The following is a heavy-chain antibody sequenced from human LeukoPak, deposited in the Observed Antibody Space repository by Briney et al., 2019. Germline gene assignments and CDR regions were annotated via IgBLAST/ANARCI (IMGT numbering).Heavy chain of an antibody. Sequence: GRSLRLSCAASGFTFSGYGMHWVRQAPGKGLEWVAVISYDGSNKYYADSVKGRFTISRDNSKNTLYLQMNSLRAEDTAVYYCARDLYDILTGYSPPGGGWGQGTLVTASS. CDR1: GFTFSGYG. V-gene: IGHV3-30*03. CDR2: ISYDGSNK. J-gene: IGHJ4*02. CDR3: ARDLYDILTGYSPPGGG. D-gene: IGHD3-9*01.